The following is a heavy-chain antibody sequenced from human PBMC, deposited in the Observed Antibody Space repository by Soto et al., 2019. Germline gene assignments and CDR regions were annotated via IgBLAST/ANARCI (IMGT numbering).Heavy chain of an antibody. D-gene: IGHD6-19*01. J-gene: IGHJ4*02. CDR3: ARGDSSGWSHFDY. CDR1: GFTFSSYA. CDR2: ISYDGSNK. V-gene: IGHV3-30-3*01. Sequence: VGSLRLSCAASGFTFSSYAMHWVRQAPGKGLEWVAVISYDGSNKYYADSVKGRFTISRDNSKNTLYLQMNSLRAEDTAVYYCARGDSSGWSHFDYWGQGTLVTVSS.